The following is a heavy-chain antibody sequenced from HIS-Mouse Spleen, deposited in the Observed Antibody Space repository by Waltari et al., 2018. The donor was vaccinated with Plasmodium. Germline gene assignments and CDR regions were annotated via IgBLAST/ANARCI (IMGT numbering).Heavy chain of an antibody. CDR3: ARTGDYGGNS. CDR2: INNTGST. D-gene: IGHD4-17*01. J-gene: IGHJ4*02. V-gene: IGHV4-34*01. CDR1: GGSFSGYY. Sequence: QVQLQQWGAGLLKPSETLSLTCAVYGGSFSGYYWSWSRQPPGKGLEWIGGINNTGSTTDNPSLKSRVTIAVDTSKNQFSLKLGSVTAADTAVYYCARTGDYGGNSWGQGTLVTVSS.